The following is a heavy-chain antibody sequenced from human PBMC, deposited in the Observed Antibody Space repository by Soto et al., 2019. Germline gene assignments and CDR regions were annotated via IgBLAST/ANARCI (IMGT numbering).Heavy chain of an antibody. D-gene: IGHD3-22*01. CDR2: ISGSGDGT. CDR3: AKVDYYDNRGYFDF. J-gene: IGHJ4*02. CDR1: GFTFSDYW. Sequence: GGSLRLSCAVSGFTFSDYWMSWVRQAPGKGLEWVSTISGSGDGTWYADSVKGRFTISRDNSKNTVYLQMNSLRAEDTAEYYCAKVDYYDNRGYFDFWGQGTLVTVSS. V-gene: IGHV3-23*01.